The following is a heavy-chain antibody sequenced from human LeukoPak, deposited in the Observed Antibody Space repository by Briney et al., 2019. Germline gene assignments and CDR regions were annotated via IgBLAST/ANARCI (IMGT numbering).Heavy chain of an antibody. D-gene: IGHD5-18*01. J-gene: IGHJ4*02. Sequence: GGSLRLSRAASGFTFSDYYMSWIRQAPGKGLEWVSYISSSGSTIYYADSVKGRFTISRDNAKNSLYLQMNSLRAEDTAVYYCARETLGDTDYYFDYWGQGTLVTVSS. CDR3: ARETLGDTDYYFDY. CDR1: GFTFSDYY. CDR2: ISSSGSTI. V-gene: IGHV3-11*01.